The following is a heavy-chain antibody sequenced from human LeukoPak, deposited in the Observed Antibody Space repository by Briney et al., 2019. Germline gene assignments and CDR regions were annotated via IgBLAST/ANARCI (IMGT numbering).Heavy chain of an antibody. Sequence: SETLSFTCTVPGGSISSYYWSWIRQPPGKGLEWIGYIYYSGSTNYNPSLKSRVTISVDTSKNQFSLKLSSVTAADTAVYYCARGRYDYVWGSYRLSAFDIWGQGTMVTVSS. D-gene: IGHD3-16*02. J-gene: IGHJ3*02. CDR2: IYYSGST. CDR1: GGSISSYY. V-gene: IGHV4-59*08. CDR3: ARGRYDYVWGSYRLSAFDI.